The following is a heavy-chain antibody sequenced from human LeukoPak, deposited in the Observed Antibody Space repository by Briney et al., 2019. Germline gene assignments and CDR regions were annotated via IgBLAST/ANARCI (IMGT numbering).Heavy chain of an antibody. J-gene: IGHJ3*02. CDR3: VKGRTFSRDAFDI. CDR1: GFTFSSYA. Sequence: PGGSLRLSCSASGFTFSSYASHWVRQAPGEGLEYVSAISSSTNGDATYYADSVKGRFTISRDNSKNTLYLQMSSLRAEDTAVYYCVKGRTFSRDAFDIWGQGTMVTVSS. V-gene: IGHV3-64D*06. D-gene: IGHD3-3*02. CDR2: ISSSTNGDAT.